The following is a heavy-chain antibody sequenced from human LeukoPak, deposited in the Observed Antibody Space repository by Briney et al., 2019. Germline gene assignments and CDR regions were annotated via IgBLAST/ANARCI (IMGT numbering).Heavy chain of an antibody. CDR3: ARPSFVTATTNWFDP. Sequence: ASVKVSCKASGYTFTGYDMHWVRQAPGQRLEWVGWINPNSGGTLYAQKFQGRVTMTRDTSISTAYMELSRLRSDDTAVYYCARPSFVTATTNWFDPWGQGTLVTVSS. J-gene: IGHJ5*02. V-gene: IGHV1-2*02. CDR1: GYTFTGYD. D-gene: IGHD2-21*02. CDR2: INPNSGGT.